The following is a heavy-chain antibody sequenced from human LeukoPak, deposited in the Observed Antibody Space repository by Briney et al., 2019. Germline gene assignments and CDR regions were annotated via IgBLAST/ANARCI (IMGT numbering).Heavy chain of an antibody. Sequence: SETLSLTCTVSGGSISSYYWSWIRQPPGKGLEWIGEINHSGSTNYNPSLKSRVTISVDTSKNQFSLKLSSVTAADTAVYYCARVIFPPYYMDVWGKGTTVTVSS. V-gene: IGHV4-34*01. J-gene: IGHJ6*03. D-gene: IGHD3-3*02. CDR2: INHSGST. CDR1: GGSISSYY. CDR3: ARVIFPPYYMDV.